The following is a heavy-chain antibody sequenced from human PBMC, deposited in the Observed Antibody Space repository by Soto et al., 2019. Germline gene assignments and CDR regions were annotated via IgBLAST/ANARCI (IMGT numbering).Heavy chain of an antibody. D-gene: IGHD4-4*01. CDR3: ASGRHYTGTF. J-gene: IGHJ4*02. Sequence: QVQLQQWGAGLLKPSETLSLTCAAYGESLSTYFWSWIRQPPGKGLEWIGEVTYSGGRTIYNPSLESRVTISGSTARDQFSLQLRSVTAADNALYYCASGRHYTGTFGGKGTLVTVSS. V-gene: IGHV4-34*01. CDR1: GESLSTYF. CDR2: VTYSGGRT.